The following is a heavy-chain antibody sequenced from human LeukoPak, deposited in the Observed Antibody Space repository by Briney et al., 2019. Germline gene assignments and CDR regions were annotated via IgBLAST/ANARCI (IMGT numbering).Heavy chain of an antibody. Sequence: GGSLRLSCAASGFTFSSYAMHWVRQAPGKGLEWVAVISYDGSNKYYADSVKGRFTISRDNSKNTLYLQMNSLRAEDTAVYYCARLSIAAASGGDYWGQGTLVTVSS. D-gene: IGHD6-6*01. CDR2: ISYDGSNK. V-gene: IGHV3-30-3*01. CDR1: GFTFSSYA. J-gene: IGHJ4*02. CDR3: ARLSIAAASGGDY.